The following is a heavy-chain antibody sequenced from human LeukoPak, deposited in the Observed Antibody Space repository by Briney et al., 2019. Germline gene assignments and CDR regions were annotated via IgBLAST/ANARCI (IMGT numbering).Heavy chain of an antibody. J-gene: IGHJ3*02. D-gene: IGHD3-22*01. CDR3: ARSHMIVVVPGAFDI. CDR1: GYSISSGYY. V-gene: IGHV4-38-2*01. CDR2: IYHSGST. Sequence: SETLSLTCAVSGYSISSGYYWGWIRQPPGKGLEWIGSIYHSGSTYYNPSLKSRVTISVDTSKNQFSLKLSSVTAADTAVYYCARSHMIVVVPGAFDIWSQGTMVTVSS.